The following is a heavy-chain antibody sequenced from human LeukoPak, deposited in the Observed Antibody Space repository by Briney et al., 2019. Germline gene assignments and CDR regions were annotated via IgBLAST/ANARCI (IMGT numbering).Heavy chain of an antibody. CDR3: ARVLRDVIKTDSFRWSGMEV. V-gene: IGHV1-46*01. D-gene: IGHD3-22*01. Sequence: GASVQVSCKASGYTFTSYYMHWVRQAPGQGLEWMGIINPSGGSTSYAQKFQGRVTMTRDTSTSTVYMELSSFRSEDTAVYYCARVLRDVIKTDSFRWSGMEVWGQGTTVTVSS. CDR2: INPSGGST. CDR1: GYTFTSYY. J-gene: IGHJ6*02.